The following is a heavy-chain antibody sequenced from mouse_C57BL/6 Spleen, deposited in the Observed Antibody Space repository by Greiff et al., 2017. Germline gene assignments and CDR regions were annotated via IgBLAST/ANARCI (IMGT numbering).Heavy chain of an antibody. D-gene: IGHD1-1*01. CDR1: GYTFTSYW. CDR2: IHPNSGSN. CDR3: ARSSYGSSSWFAY. J-gene: IGHJ3*01. Sequence: QVQLQQPGAELVKPGASVKLSCTASGYTFTSYWMHWVKQRPGQGLEWIGMIHPNSGSNNYNEKFKSKATLTVDKSSSTAYMQLSSLTSEDSAVYYCARSSYGSSSWFAYWGQGTLVTVSA. V-gene: IGHV1-64*01.